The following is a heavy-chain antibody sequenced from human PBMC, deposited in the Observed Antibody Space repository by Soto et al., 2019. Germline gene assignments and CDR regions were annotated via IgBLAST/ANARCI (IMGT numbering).Heavy chain of an antibody. J-gene: IGHJ5*02. CDR3: ARDRGYSSSWYWFDP. Sequence: GASVKVSCKASGYTFTGYYMHWVRQAPGQGLEWMGWINPNSGGTNYAQKFQGWVTMTRDTSISTAYMELSRLRSDDTAVYYCARDRGYSSSWYWFDPWGRGTLVTVSS. V-gene: IGHV1-2*04. CDR2: INPNSGGT. D-gene: IGHD6-13*01. CDR1: GYTFTGYY.